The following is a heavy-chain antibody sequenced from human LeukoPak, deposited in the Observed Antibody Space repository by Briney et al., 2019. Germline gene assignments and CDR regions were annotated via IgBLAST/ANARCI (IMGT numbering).Heavy chain of an antibody. D-gene: IGHD5-12*01. CDR3: ARGGMVATLVYFDY. CDR2: INHSGST. CDR1: GGSFSGYY. Sequence: SETLSLTCAVYGGSFSGYYWSWIRQPPGKGLEWIGEINHSGSTNYNPSLKSRVTISVDTSKNQFSLKLSSVTAADTAVYYCARGGMVATLVYFDYWGQGTLVTVSS. J-gene: IGHJ4*02. V-gene: IGHV4-34*01.